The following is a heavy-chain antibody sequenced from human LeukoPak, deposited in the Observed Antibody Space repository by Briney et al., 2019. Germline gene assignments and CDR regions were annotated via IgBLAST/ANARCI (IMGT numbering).Heavy chain of an antibody. D-gene: IGHD2-2*01. CDR1: GYTFTSYY. J-gene: IGHJ4*02. CDR3: AREEDGSSTSMPPGYFDY. V-gene: IGHV1-46*01. Sequence: ASVKVSRKASGYTFTSYYMHWVRQAPGQGLEWMGIINPSGGSTSYAQKFLGRVTMTRDTSTSTVYMELSSLRSEDTAVYYCAREEDGSSTSMPPGYFDYWGQGTLVTVSS. CDR2: INPSGGST.